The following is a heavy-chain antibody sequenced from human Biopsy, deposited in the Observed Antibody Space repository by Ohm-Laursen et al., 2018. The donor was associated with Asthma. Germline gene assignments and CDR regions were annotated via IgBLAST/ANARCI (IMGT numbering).Heavy chain of an antibody. J-gene: IGHJ4*02. V-gene: IGHV1-69*13. CDR1: GGTFSNFA. Sequence: ASVKVSCKSPGGTFSNFAISWVRQAPGQGLEWLGGIMTVFGTTNYAQKFQGRVTITADESTSTAYMELSSLSSDDTAVYYCASDFPKDYVRYNFQFWGQGTLVTVSS. CDR2: IMTVFGTT. CDR3: ASDFPKDYVRYNFQF. D-gene: IGHD4-17*01.